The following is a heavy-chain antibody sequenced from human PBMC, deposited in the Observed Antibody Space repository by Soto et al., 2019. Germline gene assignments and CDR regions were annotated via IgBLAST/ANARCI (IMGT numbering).Heavy chain of an antibody. CDR3: ARDTYSSGWYPPGWFDP. D-gene: IGHD6-19*01. Sequence: SVKVSCKASGGTFSSYAISWVRQAPGQRLEWMGGIIPIFGTANYAQKFQGRVTITADESTSTAYMELSSLRSEDTAVYYCARDTYSSGWYPPGWFDPWGQGTLVTVSS. CDR2: IIPIFGTA. CDR1: GGTFSSYA. J-gene: IGHJ5*02. V-gene: IGHV1-69*13.